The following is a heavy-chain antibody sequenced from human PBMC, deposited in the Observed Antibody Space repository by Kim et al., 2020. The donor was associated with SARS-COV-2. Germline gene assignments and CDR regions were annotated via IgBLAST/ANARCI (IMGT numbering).Heavy chain of an antibody. CDR3: ARGRDIVVVPAATRYYYYGMDV. CDR1: GGSISSYY. V-gene: IGHV4-59*13. D-gene: IGHD2-2*01. CDR2: IYYSGST. J-gene: IGHJ6*02. Sequence: SETLSLTCTVSGGSISSYYWSWIRQPPGKGLEWIGYIYYSGSTNYNPSLKSRVTISVDTYKNQFSLKLSSVTAADTAVYYCARGRDIVVVPAATRYYYYGMDVWGQGTTVTVSS.